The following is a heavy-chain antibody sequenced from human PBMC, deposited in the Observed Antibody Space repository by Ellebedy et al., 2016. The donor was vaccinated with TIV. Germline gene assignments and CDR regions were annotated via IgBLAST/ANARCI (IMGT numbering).Heavy chain of an antibody. CDR2: INANNGNT. J-gene: IGHJ4*02. CDR1: GYTFTSYG. Sequence: AASVKVSCKASGYTFTSYGISWVRQAPGQGLEWLGWINANNGNTNYAQIFQGRVTVTTDTSTTTAYMELRSLGSDDTAIYDCARDFNWEVDYWGQGTQVTVSS. V-gene: IGHV1-18*04. CDR3: ARDFNWEVDY. D-gene: IGHD1-26*01.